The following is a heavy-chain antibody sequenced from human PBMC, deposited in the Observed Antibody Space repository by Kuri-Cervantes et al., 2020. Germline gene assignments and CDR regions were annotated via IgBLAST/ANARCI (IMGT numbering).Heavy chain of an antibody. V-gene: IGHV4-39*07. Sequence: GSLRLSCTVSGGSISSNSYYWGWIRQPPGNGLEWIGSIYYSGSTYYYSGSTYYNPSLKSRVTISVDTSKNQFSLKLSSVTAADTAVYYCARRGGLLWFGGHANWFDPWGQGTLVTVSS. CDR2: IYYSGSTYYYSGST. D-gene: IGHD3-10*01. J-gene: IGHJ5*02. CDR3: ARRGGLLWFGGHANWFDP. CDR1: GGSISSNSYY.